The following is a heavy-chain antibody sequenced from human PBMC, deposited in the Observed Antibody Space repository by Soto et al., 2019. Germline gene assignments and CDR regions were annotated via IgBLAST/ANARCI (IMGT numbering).Heavy chain of an antibody. CDR2: INAGNGNT. Sequence: RASVKVSCKASGYTFTSYAMHWVRQAPGQRLEWMGWINAGNGNTKYSQKFQGRVTITRDTSASTAYMELSSLRSEDTAVYYCARGKITIFGVVTNWFDPWGQGTLVTVSS. V-gene: IGHV1-3*01. D-gene: IGHD3-3*01. J-gene: IGHJ5*02. CDR3: ARGKITIFGVVTNWFDP. CDR1: GYTFTSYA.